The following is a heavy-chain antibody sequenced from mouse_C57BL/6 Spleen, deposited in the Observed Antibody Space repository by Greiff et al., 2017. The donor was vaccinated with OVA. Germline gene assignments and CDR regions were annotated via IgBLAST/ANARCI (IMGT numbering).Heavy chain of an antibody. Sequence: EVKLVESGGGLVKPGGSLKLSCAASGFTFSDYGMHWVRQAPEKGLEWVAYISSGSSTIYYADTVKGRFTISRDNAKNTLFLQMTSLRSEDTAMYYCARHYGSRGYFDYWGQGTTLTVSS. CDR1: GFTFSDYG. V-gene: IGHV5-17*01. D-gene: IGHD1-1*01. CDR2: ISSGSSTI. J-gene: IGHJ2*01. CDR3: ARHYGSRGYFDY.